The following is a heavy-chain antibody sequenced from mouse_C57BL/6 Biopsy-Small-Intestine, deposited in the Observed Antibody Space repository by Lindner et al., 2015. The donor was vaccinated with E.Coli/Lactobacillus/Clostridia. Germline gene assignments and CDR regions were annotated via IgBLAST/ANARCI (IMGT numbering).Heavy chain of an antibody. CDR2: IYPRSGNT. Sequence: QLQESGAELARPGPSVKLSCKASGYIFTSYGISWVKQRTGQGLEWIGEIYPRSGNTYFNEKFKDKATLTADKSSSTAYMELRSLTSEDSAVYFCARWNDGYYGDYWGQGTTLTVSS. V-gene: IGHV1-81*01. CDR3: ARWNDGYYGDY. D-gene: IGHD2-3*01. J-gene: IGHJ2*01. CDR1: GYIFTSYG.